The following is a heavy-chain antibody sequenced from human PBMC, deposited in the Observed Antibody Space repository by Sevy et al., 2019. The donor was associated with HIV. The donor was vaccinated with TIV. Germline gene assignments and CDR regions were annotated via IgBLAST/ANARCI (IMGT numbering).Heavy chain of an antibody. Sequence: SETLSLTCTVSGGSISSYYWSWIRQPPGKGLEWIGRIYTSGSTNYNPSLKGRVTMSVDTSKNQFSLKLSSVTAADTAVYYCARDYFGGYYNWFDPWGQGTLVTVSS. CDR3: ARDYFGGYYNWFDP. CDR2: IYTSGST. J-gene: IGHJ5*02. CDR1: GGSISSYY. D-gene: IGHD3-3*01. V-gene: IGHV4-4*07.